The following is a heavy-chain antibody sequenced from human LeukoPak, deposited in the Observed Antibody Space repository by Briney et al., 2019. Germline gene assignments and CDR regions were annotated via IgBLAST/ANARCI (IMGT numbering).Heavy chain of an antibody. J-gene: IGHJ3*02. Sequence: ASVKVSCXASGYTFTGYGISWVRQAPGQGLEWMGWISAYNGNTNYAQKLQGRVTMTTDTSTSTAYMELRSLRSDDTAVYYCAIMGGGCGTSCYRADAFDIWGQGTMVTVSS. CDR2: ISAYNGNT. V-gene: IGHV1-18*01. CDR1: GYTFTGYG. CDR3: AIMGGGCGTSCYRADAFDI. D-gene: IGHD2-2*02.